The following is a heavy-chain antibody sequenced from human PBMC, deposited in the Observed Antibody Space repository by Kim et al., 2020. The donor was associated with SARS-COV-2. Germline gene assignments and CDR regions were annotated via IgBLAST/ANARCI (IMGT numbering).Heavy chain of an antibody. CDR1: GDSINSTTYY. CDR2: IYFGGYN. V-gene: IGHV4-39*01. D-gene: IGHD3-10*01. Sequence: SETLSLTCTVSGDSINSTTYYWAWIRQPPGKGLEWIGCIYFGGYNYYNPSLKTRVTISVDTSKNQFSLSLNSVTAADTAVYYCARTLYGPHNWFDPWGQGTLVTVSS. J-gene: IGHJ5*02. CDR3: ARTLYGPHNWFDP.